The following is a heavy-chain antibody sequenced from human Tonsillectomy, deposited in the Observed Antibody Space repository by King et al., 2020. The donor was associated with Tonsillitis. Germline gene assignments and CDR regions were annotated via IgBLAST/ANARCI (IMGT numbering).Heavy chain of an antibody. CDR2: IHYSGST. D-gene: IGHD3-9*01. Sequence: VQLQESGPGLVKPSQTLPLTCTVSGGSISSGDYYWRWIRQPPGKGLEWVGYIHYSGSTYYNPSLKSRVTMSVDTSKNQFSLKLSSVTVADTAVYYCARDTYYYDILTGYSPDALDIWGQGTMVTVSS. CDR1: GGSISSGDYY. CDR3: ARDTYYYDILTGYSPDALDI. J-gene: IGHJ3*02. V-gene: IGHV4-30-4*01.